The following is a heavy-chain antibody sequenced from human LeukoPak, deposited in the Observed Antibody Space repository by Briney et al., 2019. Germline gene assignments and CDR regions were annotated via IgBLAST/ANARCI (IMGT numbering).Heavy chain of an antibody. CDR3: ARERAVEYLAY. D-gene: IGHD6-19*01. V-gene: IGHV4-4*07. CDR2: IYTSGST. Sequence: SETLSLTCTVSGVSISRYYWSWIRQPAGKGLEWIGRIYTSGSTKYNPSLQSRVTMSIDTSKNQFSLKLSSVTAADTAVYYCARERAVEYLAYWGQGTLVTVSS. J-gene: IGHJ4*02. CDR1: GVSISRYY.